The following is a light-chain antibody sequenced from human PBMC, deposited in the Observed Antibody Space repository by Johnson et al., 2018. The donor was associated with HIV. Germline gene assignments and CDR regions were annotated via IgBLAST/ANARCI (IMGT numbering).Light chain of an antibody. V-gene: IGLV1-51*01. J-gene: IGLJ1*01. CDR1: SSNIGNNY. CDR2: ENN. Sequence: QSVLTQPPSVSAAPGQKVTISCSGSSSNIGNNYVSWYQQLPGTAPKLLIYENNKRPSGIPDRFSGSKSGTSATLGITGLQTGDEADYYCGTWDSSLIAVYVFGTGTKVTVL. CDR3: GTWDSSLIAVYV.